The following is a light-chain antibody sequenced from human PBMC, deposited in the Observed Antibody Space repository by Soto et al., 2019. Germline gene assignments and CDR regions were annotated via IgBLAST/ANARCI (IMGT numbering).Light chain of an antibody. Sequence: QSALTQPPSASGSPGQSVTISCTGTSSDVGGYNYVSWYQPHPGKAPKLMIYAVSKRPSGVPDRFSGSKSGNTASLTVAGLQAEDEADYYCSSYAGSNNLGVFGTGTKLTGL. V-gene: IGLV2-8*01. CDR1: SSDVGGYNY. J-gene: IGLJ1*01. CDR2: AVS. CDR3: SSYAGSNNLGV.